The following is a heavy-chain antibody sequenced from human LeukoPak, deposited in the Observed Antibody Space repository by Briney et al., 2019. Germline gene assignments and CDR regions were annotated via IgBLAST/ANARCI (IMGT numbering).Heavy chain of an antibody. D-gene: IGHD6-19*01. Sequence: TGGSLRLSCVASGFTFSTYAVRWVSQAPGKGLVWFSPFTYDGSSTNYADSVKGRFSISRDNAKNTLYLQMNSLRAEDTAVYYCAREAAVAGIYFDSWGQGTLVTVSS. J-gene: IGHJ4*02. CDR2: FTYDGSST. V-gene: IGHV3-74*01. CDR1: GFTFSTYA. CDR3: AREAAVAGIYFDS.